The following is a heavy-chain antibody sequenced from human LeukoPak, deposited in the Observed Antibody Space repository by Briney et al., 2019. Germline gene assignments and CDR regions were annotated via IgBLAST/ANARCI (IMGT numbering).Heavy chain of an antibody. CDR1: GFTFSSYE. CDR3: ARDRLYCGGDCYQLDL. Sequence: GGSLRLSCAASGFTFSSYEMNWVRQAPGKGLEWVSYISSSGSTIYHADSVKGRFTISRDNAKNSLYLQMNSLRAEDTAVYYCARDRLYCGGDCYQLDLWGRGTLVTVSS. D-gene: IGHD2-21*02. V-gene: IGHV3-48*03. CDR2: ISSSGSTI. J-gene: IGHJ2*01.